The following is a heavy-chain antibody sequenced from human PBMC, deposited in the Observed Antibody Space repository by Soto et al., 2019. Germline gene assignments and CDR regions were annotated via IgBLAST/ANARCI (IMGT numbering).Heavy chain of an antibody. CDR1: GYTFTSYT. CDR2: INAGNGNT. CDR3: ANALGLYYFDY. J-gene: IGHJ4*02. V-gene: IGHV1-3*01. D-gene: IGHD3-16*01. Sequence: QVQLVQSGAEVKKPGASVKVSCKASGYTFTSYTMHWVRLAPGQRLEWMGWINAGNGNTKYSQKFQGRVTITRDTSASTAYMELSSLRSEDTAVYYCANALGLYYFDYWGQGTLVTVSS.